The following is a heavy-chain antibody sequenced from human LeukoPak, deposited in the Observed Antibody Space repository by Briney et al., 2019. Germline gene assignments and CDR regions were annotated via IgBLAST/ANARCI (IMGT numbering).Heavy chain of an antibody. CDR3: ARIYVVAFDI. Sequence: GGSLRLSCSASGFSFSSYSMDWVRQAPGKGLEWAAYISSNGDVTHYADSVKGRFTISRDNAKNLLYLQVNSLRAEDTAVYYCARIYVVAFDIWGQGTMVTVSS. J-gene: IGHJ3*02. V-gene: IGHV3-48*01. CDR1: GFSFSSYS. D-gene: IGHD2-15*01. CDR2: ISSNGDVT.